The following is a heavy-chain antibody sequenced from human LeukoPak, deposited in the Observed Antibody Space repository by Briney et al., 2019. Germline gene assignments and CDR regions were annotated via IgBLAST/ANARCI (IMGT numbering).Heavy chain of an antibody. D-gene: IGHD5-12*01. V-gene: IGHV4-4*02. J-gene: IGHJ4*02. CDR2: IYHNGNT. CDR1: GGSISTNNW. Sequence: SGTLSLTCAVSGGSISTNNWWGWVRQPPGKGLEWIGEIYHNGNTNYNPSLKSRLTISVDKSENQFSLNLSSVTAADTAVYYCARGPSVAAHLDYWGQGTLVTVTS. CDR3: ARGPSVAAHLDY.